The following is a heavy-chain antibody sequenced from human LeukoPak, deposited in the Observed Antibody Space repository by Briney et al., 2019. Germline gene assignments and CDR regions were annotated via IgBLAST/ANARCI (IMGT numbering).Heavy chain of an antibody. J-gene: IGHJ4*02. CDR2: IYYSGST. CDR1: GGSISSYY. CDR3: ARERELQYFDY. Sequence: SETLSLTCTVSGGSISSYYWSWIRQPPGKGLEWIGYIYYSGSTNYNPSLKSRVTISVDTSKNQFSLKLSSVTAADTAVYYCARERELQYFDYWGQGTLVTVSS. V-gene: IGHV4-59*01. D-gene: IGHD1-26*01.